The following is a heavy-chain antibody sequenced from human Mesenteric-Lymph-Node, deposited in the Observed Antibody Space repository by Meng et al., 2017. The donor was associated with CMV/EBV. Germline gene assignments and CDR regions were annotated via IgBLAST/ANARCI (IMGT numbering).Heavy chain of an antibody. CDR1: GGSFSGYN. CDR3: ARGSSYDILTGYFDY. CDR2: INHSGST. D-gene: IGHD3-9*01. V-gene: IGHV4-34*01. Sequence: LQSVAVMLTPSEHLFAPGAVYGGSFSGYNWNLIRQSPEKVLEWIGEINHSGSTTYNPSFTSRIIISVDTSTNQISLNMSSVTAADTAVYYCARGSSYDILTGYFDYWGQGALVTVSS. J-gene: IGHJ4*02.